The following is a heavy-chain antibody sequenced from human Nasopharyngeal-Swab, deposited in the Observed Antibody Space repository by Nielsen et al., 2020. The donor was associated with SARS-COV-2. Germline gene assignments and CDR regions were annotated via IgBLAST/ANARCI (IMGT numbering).Heavy chain of an antibody. V-gene: IGHV4-34*01. D-gene: IGHD3-9*01. J-gene: IGHJ4*02. CDR1: GGSFSGYY. Sequence: SETLSLTCAVYGGSFSGYYWSWIRQPPGKGLEWIGEINHGGSTTYNPSLKSRVTISVDTAKNQFSLKLSSVTAADTAVYYCARGPYYDILPGYYKSPADLDYWGQGTLVTVSS. CDR3: ARGPYYDILPGYYKSPADLDY. CDR2: INHGGST.